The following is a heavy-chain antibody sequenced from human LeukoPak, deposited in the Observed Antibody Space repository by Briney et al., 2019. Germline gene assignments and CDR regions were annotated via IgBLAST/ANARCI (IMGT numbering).Heavy chain of an antibody. CDR3: ASGDGYLQPY. CDR2: IHYDGKI. J-gene: IGHJ4*02. V-gene: IGHV3-53*01. CDR1: GFSVSGKF. Sequence: GGSLRLSCAASGFSVSGKFMSRVRQAPGKGLEWVSIIHYDGKIRYAGSVGGRFTIYRDDSENTLFLQMNSLRVDDTAVYFCASGDGYLQPYWGQGTLVTVSS. D-gene: IGHD2-21*02.